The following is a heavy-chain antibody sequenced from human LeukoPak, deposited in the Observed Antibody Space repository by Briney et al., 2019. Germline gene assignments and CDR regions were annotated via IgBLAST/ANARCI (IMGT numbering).Heavy chain of an antibody. V-gene: IGHV4-34*01. CDR1: GGSFSGYY. D-gene: IGHD3-10*01. J-gene: IGHJ4*02. CDR2: INHSGST. Sequence: KPSETLSLTCAVYGGSFSGYYWSWIRQPPGKGLEWIGEINHSGSTNYNPSLRSRVTISVDTSKNQFSLRLSSVTAADTAVYYCARAFGLGSGSYSDYWGQGTLVTVSS. CDR3: ARAFGLGSGSYSDY.